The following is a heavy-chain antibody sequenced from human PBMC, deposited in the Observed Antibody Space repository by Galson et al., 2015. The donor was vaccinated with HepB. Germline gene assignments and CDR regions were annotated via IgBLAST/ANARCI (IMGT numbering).Heavy chain of an antibody. V-gene: IGHV1-18*01. Sequence: SVKVSCKASGYTFTSYPINWVRQAPGQGLEWVGWINPYNRDTYYTQKLKGRVFLTTDTSTNTAYMELRSLRSEDTAVYYCARGCLVVLVAATQYNWFDPWGQGTPVTVSS. CDR3: ARGCLVVLVAATQYNWFDP. J-gene: IGHJ5*02. CDR1: GYTFTSYP. D-gene: IGHD2-15*01. CDR2: INPYNRDT.